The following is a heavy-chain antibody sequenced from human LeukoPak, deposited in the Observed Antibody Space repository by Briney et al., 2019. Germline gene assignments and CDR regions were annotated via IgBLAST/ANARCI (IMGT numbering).Heavy chain of an antibody. D-gene: IGHD4-11*01. CDR3: ARLRSDYSNSPDGMDV. CDR2: INHSGST. J-gene: IGHJ6*02. V-gene: IGHV4-34*01. CDR1: GGSFSGYY. Sequence: PSETLSLTCAVYGGSFSGYYWSWIRQPPGKGLEWTGEINHSGSTNYNPSLKSRVTISVDTSKNQFSLKLSSVTAADTAVYYCARLRSDYSNSPDGMDVWGQGTTVTVSS.